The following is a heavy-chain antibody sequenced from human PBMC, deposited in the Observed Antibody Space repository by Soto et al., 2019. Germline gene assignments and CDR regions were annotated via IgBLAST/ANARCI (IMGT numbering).Heavy chain of an antibody. V-gene: IGHV3-30-3*01. D-gene: IGHD1-7*01. CDR1: GFTFSSYA. Sequence: GSLRLSCAASGFTFSSYAMHWVRQAPGKGLEWVAVISYDGSNKYYADSVKGRFTISRDNSKSTLYLQMNSLRAEDTAVYYCARGLNWNYLSIDYWGQGTLVTVSS. CDR3: ARGLNWNYLSIDY. CDR2: ISYDGSNK. J-gene: IGHJ4*02.